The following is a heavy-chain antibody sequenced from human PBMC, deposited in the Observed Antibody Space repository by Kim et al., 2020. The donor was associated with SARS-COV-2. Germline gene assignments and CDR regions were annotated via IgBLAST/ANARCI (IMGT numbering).Heavy chain of an antibody. D-gene: IGHD3-10*01. CDR2: IYYSGST. Sequence: SETLSLTCTVSGGSVSSGSYYWSWIRQPPGKGLEWIGYIYYSGSTNYNPSLKSRVTISVDTSKNQFSLKLSSVTAADTAVYYCARAFSYGSYYYYGMDV. CDR1: GGSVSSGSYY. J-gene: IGHJ6*01. CDR3: ARAFSYGSYYYYGMDV. V-gene: IGHV4-61*01.